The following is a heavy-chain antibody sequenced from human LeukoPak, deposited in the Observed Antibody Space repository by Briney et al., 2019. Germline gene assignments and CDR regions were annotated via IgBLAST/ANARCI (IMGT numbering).Heavy chain of an antibody. CDR1: GFTFSSYW. Sequence: GGSLRLSCAAPGFTFSSYWMNWARQAPGKGLEWVASINHNGNVNYCVDSVKGRFTISRDNAKNSLYLQMSNLRAEDTAVYFCARGGGLDVWGQGATVTVSS. J-gene: IGHJ6*02. D-gene: IGHD3-16*01. CDR3: ARGGGLDV. V-gene: IGHV3-7*03. CDR2: INHNGNVN.